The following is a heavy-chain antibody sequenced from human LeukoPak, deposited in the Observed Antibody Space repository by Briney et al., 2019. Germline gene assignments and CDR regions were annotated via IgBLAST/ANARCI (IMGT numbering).Heavy chain of an antibody. J-gene: IGHJ5*02. CDR2: IYYSGST. CDR1: GGSISSYY. CDR3: ARLQAGRRGNWFDP. V-gene: IGHV4-59*08. D-gene: IGHD6-13*01. Sequence: PSETLSLTCTVSGGSISSYYWSWIRQPPGKGLEWIGYIYYSGSTNYNPSLKSRVTISVDTSKNQFSLKLSSVTAADTAVYYGARLQAGRRGNWFDPWGQGTLVTVSS.